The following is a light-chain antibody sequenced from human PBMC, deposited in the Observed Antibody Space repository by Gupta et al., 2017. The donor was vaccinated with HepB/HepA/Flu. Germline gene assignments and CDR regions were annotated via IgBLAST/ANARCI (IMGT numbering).Light chain of an antibody. CDR2: LNSDGSH. CDR1: SGHSSYA. J-gene: IGLJ2*01. Sequence: QLVLTQSPSASASLGASVKLTCTLSSGHSSYAIAWHQQQPEKGPRYLMKLNSDGSHSKGDVIPDRFSGSSSGAERYLTISSLQAEDEADSYCQTWGTSIHTVFGGGTKLTVL. CDR3: QTWGTSIHTV. V-gene: IGLV4-69*01.